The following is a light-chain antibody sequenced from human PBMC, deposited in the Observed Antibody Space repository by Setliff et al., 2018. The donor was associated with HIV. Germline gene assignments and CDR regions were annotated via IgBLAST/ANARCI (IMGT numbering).Light chain of an antibody. V-gene: IGLV2-11*01. Sequence: QSVLTQPRSVSGSPGQSVTISCTGTTSDVGGYNFVSWYQHHPGKAPKLMIYDVIKRPSGVPDRFSGSKSGNTASLTISGLQAEDEADYYCCSYAGRYIYVFGTGTKVTVL. CDR3: CSYAGRYIYV. J-gene: IGLJ1*01. CDR2: DVI. CDR1: TSDVGGYNF.